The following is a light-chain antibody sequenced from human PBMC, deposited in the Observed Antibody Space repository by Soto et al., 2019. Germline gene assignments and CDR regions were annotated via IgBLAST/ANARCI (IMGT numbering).Light chain of an antibody. J-gene: IGKJ3*01. CDR2: GAS. V-gene: IGKV3-20*01. CDR1: QSVSSSY. CDR3: QQYGSPRGIT. Sequence: EIVLTQSPGTLSLSPGERATLSCRASQSVSSSYLAWYQQKPGQAPRLLIYGASSRATGIPDRFSGSGSGTDFTLTISRLEPEDFAVYYCQQYGSPRGITFRPRTKVDIK.